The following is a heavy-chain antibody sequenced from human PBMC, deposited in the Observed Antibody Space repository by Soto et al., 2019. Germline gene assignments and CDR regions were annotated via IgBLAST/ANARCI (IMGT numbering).Heavy chain of an antibody. CDR2: ISSSGSYT. CDR1: GFTFSDYY. J-gene: IGHJ6*01. D-gene: IGHD6-19*01. V-gene: IGHV3-11*06. CDR3: ARPLEQWQLGFGMDV. Sequence: GGSLRLSCAASGFTFSDYYMSWIRQAPGKGLEWVSYISSSGSYTNYADSVKGRFTISRDNAKNSLYLQMNSLRAEDTAVYYCARPLEQWQLGFGMDVWGQGSPVTVSS.